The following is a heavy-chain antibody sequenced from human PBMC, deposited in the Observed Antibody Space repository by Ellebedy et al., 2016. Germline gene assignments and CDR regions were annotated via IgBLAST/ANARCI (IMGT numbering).Heavy chain of an antibody. Sequence: GGSLRLSCAASGFTFSSYSMNWVRQAPGKGLEWVSYISSSSSTIYYADSVKGRFTISRDNAKNSLYLQMNSLRDEDTAVYYCARDRGSDFWSGSKRGNWFDPWGQGTLVTVSS. J-gene: IGHJ5*02. CDR3: ARDRGSDFWSGSKRGNWFDP. V-gene: IGHV3-48*02. D-gene: IGHD3-3*01. CDR2: ISSSSSTI. CDR1: GFTFSSYS.